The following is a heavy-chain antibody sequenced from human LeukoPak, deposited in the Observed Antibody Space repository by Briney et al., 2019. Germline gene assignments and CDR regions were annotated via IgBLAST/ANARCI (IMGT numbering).Heavy chain of an antibody. V-gene: IGHV3-23*01. Sequence: GGSLSLPCPASGCTFSNYYLSWVRQPPGKGLEWVSDISGSGSSKYYPDPVKRRLTISRDNYKKTPYLQMDRLRAEHTDDYYSETVGIKITLIGVVLTTADDRYFDLWGRGTLVTVSS. D-gene: IGHD3-22*01. J-gene: IGHJ2*01. CDR2: ISGSGSSK. CDR1: GCTFSNYY. CDR3: ETVGIKITLIGVVLTTADDRYFDL.